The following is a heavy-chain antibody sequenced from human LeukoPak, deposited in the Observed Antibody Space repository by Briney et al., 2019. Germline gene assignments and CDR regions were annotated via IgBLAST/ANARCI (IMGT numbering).Heavy chain of an antibody. CDR2: IYHTGST. D-gene: IGHD4-23*01. Sequence: SETLSLTCTISGGSVSDYYWSWIRQSPGKGLEWIGYIYHTGSTSYSPSLKSRVTISADTSQNQFSLKLSPVTAADTAVYYCARVGIDYSGNIIKYYFDYWGQGTLVTVSS. J-gene: IGHJ4*02. CDR1: GGSVSDYY. V-gene: IGHV4-59*02. CDR3: ARVGIDYSGNIIKYYFDY.